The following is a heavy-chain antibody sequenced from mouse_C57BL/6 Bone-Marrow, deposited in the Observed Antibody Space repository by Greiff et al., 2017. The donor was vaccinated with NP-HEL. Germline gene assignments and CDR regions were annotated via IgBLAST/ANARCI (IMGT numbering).Heavy chain of an antibody. CDR1: GYSITSGYD. CDR3: ARGGWLLPYFDY. V-gene: IGHV3-1*01. CDR2: ISYSGST. Sequence: EVQGVESGPGMVKPSQSLSLTCTVTGYSITSGYDWHWIRHFPGKKLEWMGYISYSGSTNYNPSLKSRISITHDTSKNHFFLKLNSVTTEDTATYYCARGGWLLPYFDYWGQGTTLTVSS. D-gene: IGHD2-3*01. J-gene: IGHJ2*01.